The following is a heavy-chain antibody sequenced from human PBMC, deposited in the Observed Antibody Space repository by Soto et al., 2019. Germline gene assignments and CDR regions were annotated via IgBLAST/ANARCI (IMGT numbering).Heavy chain of an antibody. D-gene: IGHD6-6*01. V-gene: IGHV3-73*02. CDR2: IRSKANSYAT. Sequence: EVQQVESGGGLVQPGGSLKLSCAASGFTFSGSAMHWVRQASGKGLEWAGRIRSKANSYATAYAASVKGRFTISRDDSKNTAYLQMNSLKTGDTAVYYCTRLYSSSSMGSPDYWGQGTLVTVSS. CDR1: GFTFSGSA. CDR3: TRLYSSSSMGSPDY. J-gene: IGHJ4*02.